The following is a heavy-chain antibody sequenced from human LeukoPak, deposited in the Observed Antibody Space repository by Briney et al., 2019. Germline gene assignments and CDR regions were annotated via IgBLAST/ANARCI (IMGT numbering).Heavy chain of an antibody. CDR2: INPSGGST. V-gene: IGHV1-46*01. J-gene: IGHJ5*02. D-gene: IGHD1-26*01. Sequence: ASVKVSCKASGYTFTSYYMHWVRQAPGQGLEWMGIINPSGGSTSYAQKFQGRVTMTRDTSTSTVYTELSSLRSEDTAVYYCARVGSGNWFDPWGQGTLVTVSS. CDR1: GYTFTSYY. CDR3: ARVGSGNWFDP.